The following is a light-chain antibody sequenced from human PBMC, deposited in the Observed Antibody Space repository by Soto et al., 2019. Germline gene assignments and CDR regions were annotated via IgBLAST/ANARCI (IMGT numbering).Light chain of an antibody. J-gene: IGKJ2*01. CDR3: QQYNNWPPPYT. V-gene: IGKV3-15*01. CDR2: GAS. Sequence: EIVMTQSPATLYVSPGERATLSCRASQSVSSNLAWYQQKPGQAPRLLIYGASTRATGIPARFSGSGSGTEFTLTISSPQSEDFAVYYCQQYNNWPPPYTFGQGTKLEIK. CDR1: QSVSSN.